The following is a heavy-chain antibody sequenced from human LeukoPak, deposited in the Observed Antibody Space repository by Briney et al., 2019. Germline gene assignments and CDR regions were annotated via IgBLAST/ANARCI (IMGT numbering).Heavy chain of an antibody. CDR2: ISYDGSNK. V-gene: IGHV3-30*03. CDR1: GFTFSSYG. CDR3: ARGLVVVRGVISDY. Sequence: HPGGSLRLSCAASGFTFSSYGMHWVRQAPGKGLEWVAVISYDGSNKYYADSVKGRFTISRDNAKNSLYLQMNSLRAEDTAVYYCARGLVVVRGVISDYWGQGTLVTVSS. J-gene: IGHJ4*02. D-gene: IGHD3-10*01.